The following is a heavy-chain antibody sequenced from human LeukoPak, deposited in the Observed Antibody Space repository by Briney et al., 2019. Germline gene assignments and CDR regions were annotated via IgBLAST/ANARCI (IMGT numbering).Heavy chain of an antibody. V-gene: IGHV3-30-3*01. CDR1: GFTFSSYA. CDR3: ARDKTNYDFWSGYYPNWFDP. D-gene: IGHD3-3*01. Sequence: GGSLRLSCAASGFTFSSYAMHWVRQAPGKGLEWVAVISYDGSNKYYADSVKGRFTISRDNSKNTLYLQMNSLRAEDTAVYYCARDKTNYDFWSGYYPNWFDPWGQGTLVTVSS. CDR2: ISYDGSNK. J-gene: IGHJ5*02.